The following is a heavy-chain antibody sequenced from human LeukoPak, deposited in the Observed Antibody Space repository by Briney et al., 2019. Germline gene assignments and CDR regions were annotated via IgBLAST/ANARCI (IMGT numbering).Heavy chain of an antibody. CDR3: ARSDTVTTDYYYMDV. Sequence: SVKVSCKASGGTFSSYAISWVRQAPGQGLEWMGGIIPIFGTANYAQKFQGRVTITTDESTSTAYMELSSLRSEDTAVYYCARSDTVTTDYYYMDVWGKGTTVTVSS. V-gene: IGHV1-69*05. CDR1: GGTFSSYA. J-gene: IGHJ6*03. CDR2: IIPIFGTA. D-gene: IGHD4-11*01.